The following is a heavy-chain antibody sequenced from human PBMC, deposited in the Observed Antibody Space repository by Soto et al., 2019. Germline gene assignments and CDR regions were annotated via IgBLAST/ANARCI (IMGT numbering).Heavy chain of an antibody. CDR2: ISYDGSNK. J-gene: IGHJ4*02. CDR3: ARDDTIFGVVITTYYFDY. V-gene: IGHV3-30*01. Sequence: GSLRLSCAAYGFTFSSYAMHWVRQAPGKGLKWVAVISYDGSNKYYADSVKGRFTISRDNSKNTLYLQMNSLRAEDTAVYYCARDDTIFGVVITTYYFDYWGQGTLVTVSS. CDR1: GFTFSSYA. D-gene: IGHD3-3*01.